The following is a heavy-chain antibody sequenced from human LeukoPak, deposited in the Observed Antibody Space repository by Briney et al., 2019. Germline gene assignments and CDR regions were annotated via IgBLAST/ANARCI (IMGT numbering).Heavy chain of an antibody. CDR3: SRQRSTSIYYFGLDV. D-gene: IGHD6-6*01. Sequence: SQTLSLTCAISGDTVSSNTAAWNWIRQSPSRGLEWLGRTYYRSKWNTDYAASVQNRITINPDTSTNQFSLQLKSATPEDTAVYYCSRQRSTSIYYFGLDVWGQGTTVTVSS. CDR1: GDTVSSNTAA. V-gene: IGHV6-1*01. J-gene: IGHJ6*02. CDR2: TYYRSKWNT.